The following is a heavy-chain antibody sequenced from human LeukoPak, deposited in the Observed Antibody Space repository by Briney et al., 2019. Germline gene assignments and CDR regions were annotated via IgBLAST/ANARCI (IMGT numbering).Heavy chain of an antibody. D-gene: IGHD3-10*01. CDR2: ISWNSGSI. CDR3: AKDHYYGSGSYYTPDY. CDR1: GFTFDDYA. Sequence: GGSLRLSCAASGFTFDDYAMHWVRQAPGKGLEWVSGISWNSGSIGYADSVKGRFTISRDNAKNSLYLQMNSLRAEDTALYYCAKDHYYGSGSYYTPDYWGQGTLVTVSS. J-gene: IGHJ4*02. V-gene: IGHV3-9*01.